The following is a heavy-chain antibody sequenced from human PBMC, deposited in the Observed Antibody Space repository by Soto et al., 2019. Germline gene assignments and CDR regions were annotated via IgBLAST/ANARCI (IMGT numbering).Heavy chain of an antibody. CDR2: IYWNDDK. D-gene: IGHD3-22*01. V-gene: IGHV2-5*01. CDR3: AHFANYYDSSGYYSLPSNYYYYYGMDV. CDR1: GFSLSTSGVG. J-gene: IGHJ6*02. Sequence: GSGPTLVNPTQTLTLTCTFSGFSLSTSGVGVGWIRQPPGKALEWLALIYWNDDKRYSPSLXXRLTITKYTTKNQVGLTVTNMDALDPAIYYCAHFANYYDSSGYYSLPSNYYYYYGMDVWGQGTTVTVSS.